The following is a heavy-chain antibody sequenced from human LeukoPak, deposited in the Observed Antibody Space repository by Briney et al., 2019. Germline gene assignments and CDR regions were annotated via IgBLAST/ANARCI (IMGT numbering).Heavy chain of an antibody. Sequence: GSLRLSCVTSGFTFTDYAISWFRQAPGKGLEWVGFIRRIPSGGTTDYAASVKGRFTISRDNSKSIAYLQMSSLESEDTAMYYCTRGIGYTYGWSDWGQGTLVTVSS. CDR2: IRRIPSGGTT. J-gene: IGHJ4*02. D-gene: IGHD5-18*01. CDR1: GFTFTDYA. CDR3: TRGIGYTYGWSD. V-gene: IGHV3-49*03.